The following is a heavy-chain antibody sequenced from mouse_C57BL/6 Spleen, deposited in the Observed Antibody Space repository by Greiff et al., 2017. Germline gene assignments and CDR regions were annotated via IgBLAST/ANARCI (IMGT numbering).Heavy chain of an antibody. CDR2: IRLKSDNYAT. CDR1: GFTFSNYW. V-gene: IGHV6-3*01. CDR3: TRDDWFAY. Sequence: EVQLQESGGGLVQPGGSMKLSCVASGFTFSNYWMTWVRQSPEKGLEWVAQIRLKSDNYATHYAESVKGRFTISRDDSKSSVYLQMNNLRAEDTGIYYCTRDDWFAYWGQGTLVTVSA. J-gene: IGHJ3*01. D-gene: IGHD3-3*01.